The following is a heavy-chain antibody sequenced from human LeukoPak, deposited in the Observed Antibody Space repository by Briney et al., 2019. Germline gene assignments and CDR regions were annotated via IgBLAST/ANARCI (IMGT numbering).Heavy chain of an antibody. CDR1: GGSFSGYY. D-gene: IGHD2-15*01. J-gene: IGHJ6*02. CDR2: INHSGST. Sequence: SETLSLTCAVYGGSFSGYYWSWIRQPPGKGLEWIGEINHSGSTNYNPSLKSRVTISVDTSKNQFSLKLSSVTAADTAVYYCARRSPTGMDVWGQGTTVTVSS. V-gene: IGHV4-34*01. CDR3: ARRSPTGMDV.